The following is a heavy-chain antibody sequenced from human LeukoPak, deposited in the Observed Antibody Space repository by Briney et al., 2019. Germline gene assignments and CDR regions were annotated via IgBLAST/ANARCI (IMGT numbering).Heavy chain of an antibody. V-gene: IGHV4-34*01. CDR2: INHSGST. CDR1: GFTFSSYG. CDR3: ARDGHSGYVSNWFDP. Sequence: PGGSLRLSCAASGFTFSSYGMSWVRQAPGKGLEWIGEINHSGSTNYNPSLKSRVTISVDTSKNQFSLKLSSVTAADTAVYYCARDGHSGYVSNWFDPWGQGTLVTVSS. D-gene: IGHD5-12*01. J-gene: IGHJ5*02.